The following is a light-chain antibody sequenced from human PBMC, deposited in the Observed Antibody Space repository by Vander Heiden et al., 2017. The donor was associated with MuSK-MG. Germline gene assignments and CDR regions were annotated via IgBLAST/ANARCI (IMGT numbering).Light chain of an antibody. CDR3: QREGTAHFMYT. Sequence: EIVLTQSPGTLSLSPGERATLSCRASQSVSSSYLAWYQQKPGQAPKLLIYGASSRAAGIPDRFSGSGAGTDFTLTISRREPEDFAVYYCQREGTAHFMYTFGQGTKLEIK. CDR2: GAS. V-gene: IGKV3-20*01. J-gene: IGKJ2*01. CDR1: QSVSSSY.